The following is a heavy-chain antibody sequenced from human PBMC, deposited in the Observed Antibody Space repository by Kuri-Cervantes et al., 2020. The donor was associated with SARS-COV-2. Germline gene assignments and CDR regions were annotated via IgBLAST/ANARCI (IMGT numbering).Heavy chain of an antibody. V-gene: IGHV1-46*03. D-gene: IGHD3-3*01. J-gene: IGHJ3*02. CDR3: ARDFRGRVTIFEGSYSLSPAFDI. Sequence: ASVKVSCKASGYTFTSYYMHWVRRAPGQGLEWMGIINPSGGSTSYAQKFQGRVTMTRDTSTSTVYMELSSLRSEDTAVYYCARDFRGRVTIFEGSYSLSPAFDIWGQGTMVTVSS. CDR2: INPSGGST. CDR1: GYTFTSYY.